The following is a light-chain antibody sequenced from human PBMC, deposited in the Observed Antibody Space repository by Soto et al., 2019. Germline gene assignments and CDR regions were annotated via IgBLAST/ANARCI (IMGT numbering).Light chain of an antibody. J-gene: IGKJ4*01. Sequence: DVHLAQSPSSLSAAVGDRVTITCRARQSINNYLTWYQQKPGEAPKLLVYAASTFQDGVPSRFSVRGSGTDFTLTISRLQPEDFAVYYCQQSYSSWLTFGRGNKVE. V-gene: IGKV1-39*01. CDR3: QQSYSSWLT. CDR1: QSINNY. CDR2: AAS.